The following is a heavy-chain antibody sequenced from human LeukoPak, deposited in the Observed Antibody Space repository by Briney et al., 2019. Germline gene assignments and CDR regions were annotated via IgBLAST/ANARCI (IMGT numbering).Heavy chain of an antibody. CDR3: ARDGVLRSFDWLFPYYMDV. V-gene: IGHV3-11*01. Sequence: KSGGSLRLSCAASGFTFGDYYMTWIRQAPGKGLEWVSYISTSGSTIYYADSVKGRFTISRDNAKNSMYLQMNSLRAEDTAVYYCARDGVLRSFDWLFPYYMDVWGKGTTVTVSS. D-gene: IGHD3-9*01. CDR2: ISTSGSTI. CDR1: GFTFGDYY. J-gene: IGHJ6*03.